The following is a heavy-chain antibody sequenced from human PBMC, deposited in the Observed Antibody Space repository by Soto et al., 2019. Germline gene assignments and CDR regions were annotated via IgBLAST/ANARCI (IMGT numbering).Heavy chain of an antibody. Sequence: GGPLRLSCEASGFTFTSDSMTWVRKPQGKGLEWVSSISSHGRDIFYADSVTGRITISRDNAKDSLHLQMNSLTGEDSAVYYCGRGAALAEKLDLWGQGTLVTVSS. V-gene: IGHV3-21*06. J-gene: IGHJ4*02. CDR2: ISSHGRDI. CDR1: GFTFTSDS. D-gene: IGHD6-19*01. CDR3: GRGAALAEKLDL.